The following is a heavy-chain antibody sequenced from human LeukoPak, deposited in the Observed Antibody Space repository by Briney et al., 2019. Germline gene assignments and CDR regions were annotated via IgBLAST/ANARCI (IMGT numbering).Heavy chain of an antibody. V-gene: IGHV4-39*01. CDR3: ARYAGGIAAAGTRPFDY. CDR1: GASFSSSTYY. D-gene: IGHD6-13*01. Sequence: SETLSLTCTVSGASFSSSTYYWGWIRQPPGKGLEWIGSIYYSGSTYYNPSLKSRVTTSVDTSKNQFSLKLSSVTAADTAVYYCARYAGGIAAAGTRPFDYWGQGTLVTVSS. J-gene: IGHJ4*02. CDR2: IYYSGST.